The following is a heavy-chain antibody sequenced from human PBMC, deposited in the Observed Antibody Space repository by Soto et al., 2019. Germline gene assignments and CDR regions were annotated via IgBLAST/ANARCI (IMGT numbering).Heavy chain of an antibody. D-gene: IGHD6-19*01. V-gene: IGHV3-30-3*01. CDR3: ARETVAGTTYYFDY. CDR1: GFTFSSYA. Sequence: GGSLRLSCAASGFTFSSYAMHWVRQAPGKGLEWVAVISYDGSNKYYADSVKGRFTISRDNSKNTLYLQMNSLRAEDTAVYYCARETVAGTTYYFDYWGQGTLVTVSS. CDR2: ISYDGSNK. J-gene: IGHJ4*02.